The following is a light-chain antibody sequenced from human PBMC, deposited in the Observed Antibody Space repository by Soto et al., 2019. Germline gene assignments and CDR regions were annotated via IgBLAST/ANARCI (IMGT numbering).Light chain of an antibody. J-gene: IGKJ4*01. CDR2: GAS. CDR1: QSVSSSY. Sequence: EIELTQSPGTLSFSPGERATLSCRASQSVSSSYVAWYQQKPGQAPRLLIHGASSRATGIPDRFSGSGSGTNFTSTITRLEPEDFAVYYFQQHGSSPLTFGGGTKV. V-gene: IGKV3-20*01. CDR3: QQHGSSPLT.